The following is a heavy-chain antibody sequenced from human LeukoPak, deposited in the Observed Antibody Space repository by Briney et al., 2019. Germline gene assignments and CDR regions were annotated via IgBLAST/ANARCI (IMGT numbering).Heavy chain of an antibody. Sequence: SQTLSLTCAVSGGSISSGDYPWSWIRQPPGKGLEWIGYIFHTGHTSYNPSLKSRVTISVDMSKNQIALKLSSVTAADTAVYYCARESGQQLVPGQFDYWGQGTLVTVSS. CDR2: IFHTGHT. CDR3: ARESGQQLVPGQFDY. V-gene: IGHV4-30-2*01. J-gene: IGHJ4*02. CDR1: GGSISSGDYP. D-gene: IGHD6-13*01.